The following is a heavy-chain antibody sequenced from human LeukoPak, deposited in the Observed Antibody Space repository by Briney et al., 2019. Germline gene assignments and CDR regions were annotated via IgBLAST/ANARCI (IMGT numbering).Heavy chain of an antibody. J-gene: IGHJ4*02. CDR3: AIPAPVSGRPDYD. V-gene: IGHV3-23*01. CDR2: ISGSGGST. D-gene: IGHD4-17*01. CDR1: GCTFSSYA. Sequence: GGSLRLSCAASGCTFSSYAMSWVRQAPGKGLEWVSAISGSGGSTYYADSVKRRFTIARDNSKNTLYLQMNSLRAEDTAVYHCAIPAPVSGRPDYDWGQGTLVTVSS.